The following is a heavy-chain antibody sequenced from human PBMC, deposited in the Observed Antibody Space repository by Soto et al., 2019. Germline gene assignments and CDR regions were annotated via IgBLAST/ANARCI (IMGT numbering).Heavy chain of an antibody. CDR3: AREDRDRETGLVPAAIDGMDV. CDR2: IIPIFGIP. J-gene: IGHJ6*02. D-gene: IGHD2-2*01. Sequence: QVQLVQSGAEVKKPGSSVKVSCKASGGTFSRYSITWVRQAPGHGLEWIGRIIPIFGIPTYAQKFQGIVTFTADESTSKAYMELSSLRSDDTAVYYCAREDRDRETGLVPAAIDGMDVWGQGTTVTVSS. CDR1: GGTFSRYS. V-gene: IGHV1-69*08.